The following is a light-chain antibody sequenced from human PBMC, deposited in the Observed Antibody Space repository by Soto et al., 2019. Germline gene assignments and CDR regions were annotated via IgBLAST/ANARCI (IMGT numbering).Light chain of an antibody. CDR1: SSNIGDNF. Sequence: QSVLTQPPSVPAAPGQKVTISCSGSSSNIGDNFVSWYQQLPGTAPKILIYDNNKRPSGIPDRFSGSKSGTSATLGITGLQTGDEADYYCGTWDSSLSEPYVFGSGSKAAV. J-gene: IGLJ1*01. CDR2: DNN. CDR3: GTWDSSLSEPYV. V-gene: IGLV1-51*01.